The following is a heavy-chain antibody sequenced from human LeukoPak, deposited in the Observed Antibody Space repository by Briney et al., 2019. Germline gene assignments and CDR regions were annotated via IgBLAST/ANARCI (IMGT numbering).Heavy chain of an antibody. J-gene: IGHJ3*02. CDR2: INPNSGGT. V-gene: IGHV1-2*02. CDR3: ARPRLWEQRYDGFDI. Sequence: ASVKVSCKASGYTFTGYYMHWVRQAPGQGREWMGWINPNSGGTNYAQKCQGRVTMTRDTSISTAYLQWSSLKASDTAMYYCARPRLWEQRYDGFDIWGQGTMVTVSS. D-gene: IGHD1-26*01. CDR1: GYTFTGYY.